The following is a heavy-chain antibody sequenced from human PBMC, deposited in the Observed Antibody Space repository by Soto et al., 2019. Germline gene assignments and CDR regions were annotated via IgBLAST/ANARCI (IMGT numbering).Heavy chain of an antibody. CDR1: GYTFTSYD. D-gene: IGHD2-2*01. CDR2: MNPNSGNT. CDR3: ARDDCISTSCYYYYGMDV. J-gene: IGHJ6*02. V-gene: IGHV1-8*01. Sequence: QVQLVQSGAEVKKPGASVKVSCKASGYTFTSYDINWVRQATGQGLEWMGWMNPNSGNTGYAQKFQGGVTMTRNTSISTAYMELSSLRSEDTAVYYCARDDCISTSCYYYYGMDVWGQGTTVTVSS.